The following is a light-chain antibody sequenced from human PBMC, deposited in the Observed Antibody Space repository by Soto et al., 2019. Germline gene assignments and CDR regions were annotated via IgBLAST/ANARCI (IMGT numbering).Light chain of an antibody. Sequence: SYELTQPPSVSVAPGKTARITCGGNNIGGKSVHWYQRKPGQAPVLIIYNDGDRPSGIPERFSGSNSGNTATLTVSRVEAGDEAGYYCQVWGSNADPYVVFGGGTKLTVL. CDR3: QVWGSNADPYVV. J-gene: IGLJ2*01. CDR1: NIGGKS. CDR2: NDG. V-gene: IGLV3-21*04.